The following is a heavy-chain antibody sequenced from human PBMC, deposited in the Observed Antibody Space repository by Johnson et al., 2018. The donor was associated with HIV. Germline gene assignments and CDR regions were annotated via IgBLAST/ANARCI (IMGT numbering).Heavy chain of an antibody. J-gene: IGHJ3*02. Sequence: VQVVESGGGLVQPGGSLKLSCAASGFTFSGSAMHWVRQASGKGLEWVGRIRSTATSYATAYAASVKGRFTIPRDDPKKPAYLQMNSLKTEDPAVYYCTKGLELATAGDAFDIWGQGTMVTVSS. CDR1: GFTFSGSA. CDR3: TKGLELATAGDAFDI. CDR2: IRSTATSYAT. V-gene: IGHV3-73*02. D-gene: IGHD5-24*01.